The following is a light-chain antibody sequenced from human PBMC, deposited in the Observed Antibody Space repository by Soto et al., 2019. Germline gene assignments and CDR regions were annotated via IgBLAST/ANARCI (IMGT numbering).Light chain of an antibody. Sequence: DIQMTQSPSSLSASVGDRVTITCRASQTISGYLNWYQQKPGKAPELLIYAASYLGNGVPSRFSGSGSGTYFTPPIRTLQPEDLETYYCQQSYTTPLTLGGRTTV. CDR3: QQSYTTPLT. CDR1: QTISGY. J-gene: IGKJ4*01. CDR2: AAS. V-gene: IGKV1-39*01.